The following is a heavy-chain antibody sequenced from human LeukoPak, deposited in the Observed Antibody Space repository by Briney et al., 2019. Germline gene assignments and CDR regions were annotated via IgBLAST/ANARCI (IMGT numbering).Heavy chain of an antibody. D-gene: IGHD3-3*01. CDR1: GGSVSSGSYY. Sequence: PSETLSLTCTVSGGSVSSGSYYWSWIRQPPGKGLEWIGYIYYSGSTNYNPSLKSRVTISVDTSKNQFSLKLSSVTAADTAVYYCARAGNDFWSGYYLSYWGQGTLVTVSS. CDR2: IYYSGST. J-gene: IGHJ4*02. V-gene: IGHV4-61*01. CDR3: ARAGNDFWSGYYLSY.